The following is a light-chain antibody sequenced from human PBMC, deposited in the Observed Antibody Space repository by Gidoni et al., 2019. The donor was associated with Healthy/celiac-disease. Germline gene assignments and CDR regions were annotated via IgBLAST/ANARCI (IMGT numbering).Light chain of an antibody. CDR2: DAS. J-gene: IGKJ2*04. Sequence: ELVLTQSPATLSLSPVERATLSCRAIQRVSRYLAWYQQKPGQAPRLLIYDASNRATGIPARFSGSGSGTDFTLTISSLEPEDFAVYYCQQRSDWPLMCSFGQGTKLEIK. V-gene: IGKV3-11*01. CDR1: QRVSRY. CDR3: QQRSDWPLMCS.